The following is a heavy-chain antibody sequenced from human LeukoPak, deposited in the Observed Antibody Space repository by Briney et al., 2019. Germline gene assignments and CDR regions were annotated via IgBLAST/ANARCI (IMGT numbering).Heavy chain of an antibody. CDR2: IIPIFGTA. CDR3: ARESPFWSGYPFFFDY. D-gene: IGHD3-3*01. CDR1: GGTFSSYA. V-gene: IGHV1-69*01. J-gene: IGHJ4*02. Sequence: SVKVSCKASGGTFSSYAISWVRQAPGQGLEWMGEIIPIFGTANYAQKFQGRVTITADESTSTAYMELSSLRSEDTAVYYCARESPFWSGYPFFFDYWGPGTLVTVSS.